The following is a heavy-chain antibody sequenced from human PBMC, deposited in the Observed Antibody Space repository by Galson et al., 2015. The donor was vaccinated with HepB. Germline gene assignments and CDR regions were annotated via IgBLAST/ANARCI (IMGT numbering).Heavy chain of an antibody. V-gene: IGHV3-21*01. J-gene: IGHJ4*02. CDR3: TCDPQNYSWRSFDY. D-gene: IGHD3-10*01. CDR1: GFIFSTYS. CDR2: ISTNSAYI. Sequence: SLRLSCAASGFIFSTYSLNWVRQAPGKGLEWVSSISTNSAYIHYADSVKGRFTISRDDAKNSLYLQMNSLRAEDTAVYYCTCDPQNYSWRSFDYWGQGTLVTVSS.